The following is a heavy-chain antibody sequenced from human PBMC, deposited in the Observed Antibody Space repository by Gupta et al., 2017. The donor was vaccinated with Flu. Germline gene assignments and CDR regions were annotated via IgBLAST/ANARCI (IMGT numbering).Heavy chain of an antibody. CDR1: GGSISSSSYY. V-gene: IGHV4-39*01. D-gene: IGHD2-15*01. CDR2: IYYSGST. J-gene: IGHJ4*02. Sequence: LTCTVSGGSISSSSYYWGWIRQPPGKGLEWIGSIYYSGSTYYNPSLKSRVTISVDTSKNQFSLKLSSVTAADTAVYYCARQDIVVVVPGFDYWGQGNLVTVSS. CDR3: ARQDIVVVVPGFDY.